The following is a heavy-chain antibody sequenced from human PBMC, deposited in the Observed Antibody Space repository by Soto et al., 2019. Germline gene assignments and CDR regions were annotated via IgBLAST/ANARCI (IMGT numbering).Heavy chain of an antibody. CDR2: IYHSGST. V-gene: IGHV4-4*02. CDR1: GDSISRSNW. D-gene: IGHD2-2*01. CDR3: ARSSSSFSGYYFDY. J-gene: IGHJ4*02. Sequence: SETLSLTCAVSGDSISRSNWWTWVRQPPGKGLEWIGEIYHSGSTNYNPSLKSRVVISVDKSKNQFSLQLSSVTAADTAVYYCARSSSSFSGYYFDYWGRGTLVTVSS.